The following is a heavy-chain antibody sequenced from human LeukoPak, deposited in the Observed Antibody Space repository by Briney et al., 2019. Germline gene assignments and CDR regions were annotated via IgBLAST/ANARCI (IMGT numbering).Heavy chain of an antibody. J-gene: IGHJ6*02. Sequence: SVKVSCKASGYTFTSYDVNWVRQATGQGLEWMGWMNPNSGNTGYAQKFQGRVTMTRNTSISTAYMELSSLRSEDTAVYYCARDHTAMVSGYYYYYGMDVWGQGTTVTVSS. CDR1: GYTFTSYD. CDR3: ARDHTAMVSGYYYYYGMDV. V-gene: IGHV1-8*01. D-gene: IGHD5-18*01. CDR2: MNPNSGNT.